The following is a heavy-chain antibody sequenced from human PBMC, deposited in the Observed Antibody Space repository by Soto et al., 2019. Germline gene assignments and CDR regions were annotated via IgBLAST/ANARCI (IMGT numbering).Heavy chain of an antibody. J-gene: IGHJ4*02. Sequence: QVQLVQSGAEVKKPGSSVKVSCKASGGTFSSYAISWVRQAPGQGLEWMGGIIPIFGTANYAQKFQGRVTITADESTSTAYMERSSLRSEDTAVSYCARAGQNGSGGSCPDYWGQGTLVTVSS. CDR2: IIPIFGTA. CDR1: GGTFSSYA. D-gene: IGHD2-15*01. CDR3: ARAGQNGSGGSCPDY. V-gene: IGHV1-69*12.